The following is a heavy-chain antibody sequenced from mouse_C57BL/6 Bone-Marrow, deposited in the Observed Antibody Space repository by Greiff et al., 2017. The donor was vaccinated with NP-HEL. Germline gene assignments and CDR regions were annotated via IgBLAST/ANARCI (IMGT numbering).Heavy chain of an antibody. CDR3: ARHYYGSHYYAMDY. J-gene: IGHJ4*01. CDR1: GFTFSDYY. Sequence: DVQLVESGGGLVQPGGSLKLSCAASGFTFSDYYMYWVRQTPEKRLEWVAYISNGGGSTYYPDTVKGRFTISRDNAKNTLYLQMSRLKSEDTAMYYCARHYYGSHYYAMDYWGQGTSVTVSS. V-gene: IGHV5-12*01. D-gene: IGHD1-1*01. CDR2: ISNGGGST.